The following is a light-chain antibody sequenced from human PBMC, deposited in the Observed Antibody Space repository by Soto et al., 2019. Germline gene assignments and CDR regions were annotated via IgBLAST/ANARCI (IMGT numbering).Light chain of an antibody. CDR2: EVS. J-gene: IGLJ2*01. V-gene: IGLV2-18*02. CDR3: SSYTNSSTL. CDR1: SSDVGSYNR. Sequence: QSALTQPPSVSGSPGQSVTISCTGTSSDVGSYNRVSWYQQPPGTAPKLMIYEVSNRPSGVPDRFSGSKSGNTASPTISGLQAEDEADYYCSSYTNSSTLFGGGTKLTVL.